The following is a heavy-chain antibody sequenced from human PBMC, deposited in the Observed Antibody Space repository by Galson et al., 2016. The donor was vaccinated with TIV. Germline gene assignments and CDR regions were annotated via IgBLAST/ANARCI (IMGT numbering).Heavy chain of an antibody. CDR2: IYPDDSDT. V-gene: IGHV5-51*01. CDR1: GYSFSSYW. J-gene: IGHJ6*02. CDR3: ARGVVQATAIYGMDV. Sequence: QSGAEVKKPGESLKISCKGSGYSFSSYWIAWVRQMPGKGLEWMGIIYPDDSDTTYSPSFQGQVTISVDKSISTAYLQWSSLKASDTAIYYCARGVVQATAIYGMDVWDQGTMVTVSS. D-gene: IGHD2-2*01.